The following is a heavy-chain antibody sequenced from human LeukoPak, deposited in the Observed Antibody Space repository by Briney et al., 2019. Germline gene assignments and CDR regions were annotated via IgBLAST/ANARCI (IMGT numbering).Heavy chain of an antibody. V-gene: IGHV3-7*05. D-gene: IGHD1-26*01. J-gene: IGHJ4*02. Sequence: GGSLRLSCAASGFTFRNYWMSWVRQAPGKGLEWVANINQDGSVKNHVDSVKGRFTISRDNAKNSLYLQMNSLRPEDTAVYYCAKVPGSSGYYFDYWGQGTLVTVSS. CDR3: AKVPGSSGYYFDY. CDR1: GFTFRNYW. CDR2: INQDGSVK.